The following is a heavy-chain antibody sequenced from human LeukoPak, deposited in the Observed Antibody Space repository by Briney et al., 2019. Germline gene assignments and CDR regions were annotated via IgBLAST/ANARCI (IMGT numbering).Heavy chain of an antibody. J-gene: IGHJ5*02. V-gene: IGHV3-21*01. CDR3: ARYSSTYGWFDP. D-gene: IGHD6-19*01. Sequence: KPGGSLRLSCAASGFTFSSYSMNWVRQAPGKGLEWVSSISSSSSYIYYADSVKGRFTISRDNAKNSLYLQMDSLRAEDTAVYYCARYSSTYGWFDPWGQGTLVTVSS. CDR2: ISSSSSYI. CDR1: GFTFSSYS.